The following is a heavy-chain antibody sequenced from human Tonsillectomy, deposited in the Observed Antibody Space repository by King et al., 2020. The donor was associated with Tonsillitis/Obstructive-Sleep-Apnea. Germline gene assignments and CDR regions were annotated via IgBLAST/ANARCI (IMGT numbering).Heavy chain of an antibody. D-gene: IGHD5-12*01. CDR3: ARYSGYDSSVAYFDY. CDR2: IYPGDSDT. CDR1: GYSFTNYW. V-gene: IGHV5-51*01. J-gene: IGHJ4*02. Sequence: QLVQSGAEVKKPGESLKLSCKGSGYSFTNYWIGWVRQMPGKGLEWMGIIYPGDSDTRYSPSFQGQVTISADKSISTAYLQWSSLKASDTAMYYCARYSGYDSSVAYFDYWGQGTLVTVSS.